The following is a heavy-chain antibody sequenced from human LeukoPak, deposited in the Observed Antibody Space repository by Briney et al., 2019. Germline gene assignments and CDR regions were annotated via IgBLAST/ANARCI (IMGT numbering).Heavy chain of an antibody. CDR2: IYYSGST. CDR3: ARDLSSGWHDY. D-gene: IGHD6-19*01. J-gene: IGHJ4*02. V-gene: IGHV4-59*01. Sequence: SETLSLTCTVSGGSISSYYWSWIRQPPGKGLEWIGYIYYSGSTNYNPSLKSRVTISVDTSKNQFSLKLSSVTAADTAVYYCARDLSSGWHDYWGQGTLVTVSS. CDR1: GGSISSYY.